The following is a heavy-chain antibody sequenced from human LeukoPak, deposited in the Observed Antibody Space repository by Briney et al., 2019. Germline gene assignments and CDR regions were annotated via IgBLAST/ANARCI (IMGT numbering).Heavy chain of an antibody. CDR3: ARERLWFGERSIDY. D-gene: IGHD3-10*01. CDR1: GGSFSGYY. Sequence: SETLSLTCAVYGGSFSGYYWSWIRQPPGKGLEWIGEINDSGSTNYNPSLKSRVTISVDTSKNQFSLKLSSVTAADTAVYYCARERLWFGERSIDYWGQGTLVTVSS. V-gene: IGHV4-34*01. J-gene: IGHJ4*02. CDR2: INDSGST.